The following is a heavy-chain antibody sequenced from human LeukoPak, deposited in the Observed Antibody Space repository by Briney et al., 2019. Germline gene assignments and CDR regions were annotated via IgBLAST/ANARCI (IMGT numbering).Heavy chain of an antibody. CDR3: TRHQTNFYGSGAPFDP. Sequence: SETLSLTCSVSGGSIATTYYWSWIRQPPGGGLEWIASLYHSGNSNYNPSLKSRVTMSVDTSKNQFSLQLTSMTAADTAIYYCTRHQTNFYGSGAPFDPWGQGTLVTVSS. V-gene: IGHV4-39*01. CDR1: GGSIATTYY. D-gene: IGHD3-10*01. J-gene: IGHJ5*02. CDR2: LYHSGNS.